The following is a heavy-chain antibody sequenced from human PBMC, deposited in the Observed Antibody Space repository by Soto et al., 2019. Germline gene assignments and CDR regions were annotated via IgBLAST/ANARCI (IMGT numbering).Heavy chain of an antibody. CDR2: IYYSGST. D-gene: IGHD2-15*01. CDR3: ARLRDYCSGGSCYPGIFDY. V-gene: IGHV4-59*08. J-gene: IGHJ4*02. CDR1: GGSISSYY. Sequence: PSETLSLTCTVSGGSISSYYLSWIRQPPGKGLEWIGYIYYSGSTNYNPSLKSRVTISVDTSKNQFSLKLSSVTAADTAVYYCARLRDYCSGGSCYPGIFDYWGQGTLVTVSS.